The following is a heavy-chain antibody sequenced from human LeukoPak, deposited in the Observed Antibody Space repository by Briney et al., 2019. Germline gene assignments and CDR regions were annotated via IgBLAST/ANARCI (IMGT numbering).Heavy chain of an antibody. J-gene: IGHJ5*02. V-gene: IGHV4-31*03. CDR1: GGSISSGGYY. D-gene: IGHD3-9*01. CDR2: IYYSGST. Sequence: SQTLSLTCTVSGGSISSGGYYWSWIRQHPGKGLEWIGYIYYSGSTYYNPSLKSRVTISVVTSKNQFSLKLSSVTAADTAVYYCARGWYDILTGSNWFDPWGQGTLVTVSS. CDR3: ARGWYDILTGSNWFDP.